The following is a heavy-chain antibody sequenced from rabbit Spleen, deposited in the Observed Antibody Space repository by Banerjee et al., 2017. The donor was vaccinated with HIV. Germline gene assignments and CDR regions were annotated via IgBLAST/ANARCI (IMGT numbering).Heavy chain of an antibody. Sequence: QSLEESGGGLVKPGASLTLSCKASGFSFSGSYWICWVRQAPGKGLEWIACIYAGSSVIYYASWAKGRFTISKTSSTTVTLQMTSLTAADTATYFCARNYVNAFDPWGPGTLVTVS. V-gene: IGHV1S40*01. CDR3: ARNYVNAFDP. CDR2: IYAGSSVI. CDR1: GFSFSGSYW. J-gene: IGHJ2*02. D-gene: IGHD1-1*01.